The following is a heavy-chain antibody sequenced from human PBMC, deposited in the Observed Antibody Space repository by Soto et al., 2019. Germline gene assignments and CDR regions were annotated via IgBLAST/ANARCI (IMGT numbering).Heavy chain of an antibody. D-gene: IGHD3-9*01. CDR3: ARDEYYDILTGYYMGKGFDP. V-gene: IGHV4-4*07. CDR2: IYTSGST. J-gene: IGHJ5*02. CDR1: GGSISSYY. Sequence: PSETLSLTCTVSGGSISSYYWSWIRQPAGKGLEWIGRIYTSGSTNYNPSLKSRVTMSVDTSKNQFSLKLSSVTAADTAVYYCARDEYYDILTGYYMGKGFDPWGQGTLVTVSS.